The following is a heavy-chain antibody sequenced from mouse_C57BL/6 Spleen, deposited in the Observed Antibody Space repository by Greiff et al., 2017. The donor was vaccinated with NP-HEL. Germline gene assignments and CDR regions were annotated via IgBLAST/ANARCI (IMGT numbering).Heavy chain of an antibody. CDR2: IYPGSGST. CDR1: GYTFTSYW. Sequence: QVQLQQPGAELVKPGASVKMSCKASGYTFTSYWITWVKQRPGQGLEWIGDIYPGSGSTNYNEKFKSKATLTVDTSSSTAYMQLSSLTSEDSAVYDCAREGDGYPAWFAYWGQGTLVTVSA. CDR3: AREGDGYPAWFAY. V-gene: IGHV1-55*01. J-gene: IGHJ3*01. D-gene: IGHD2-3*01.